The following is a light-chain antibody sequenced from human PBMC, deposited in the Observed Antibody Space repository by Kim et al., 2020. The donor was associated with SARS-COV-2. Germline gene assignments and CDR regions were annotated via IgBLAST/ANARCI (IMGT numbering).Light chain of an antibody. CDR1: ENICTW. CDR2: LAS. CDR3: QHCSRFPYT. J-gene: IGKJ2*01. V-gene: IGKV1-5*03. Sequence: SASVGGRVIITCPASENICTWLAWYQQIPGRAPSLLIYLASTLESGVPSRFSGTGSGTEFSLCITSLPPDDFATYYCQHCSRFPYTFGQGTKLEI.